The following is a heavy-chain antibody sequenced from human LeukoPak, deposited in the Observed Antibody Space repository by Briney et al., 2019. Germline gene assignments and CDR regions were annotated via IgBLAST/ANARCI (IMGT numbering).Heavy chain of an antibody. Sequence: GGSLRLSCAASGFTFSSYSMNWVRQAPGKGLEWVSGISGSDGSTYYADSVKGRFTISRDKSKNTLYLQLNSLRAEDTAVYYCANQGSYYIYYYMDVWGKGTTVTVSS. CDR2: ISGSDGST. CDR1: GFTFSSYS. V-gene: IGHV3-23*01. CDR3: ANQGSYYIYYYMDV. J-gene: IGHJ6*03. D-gene: IGHD1-26*01.